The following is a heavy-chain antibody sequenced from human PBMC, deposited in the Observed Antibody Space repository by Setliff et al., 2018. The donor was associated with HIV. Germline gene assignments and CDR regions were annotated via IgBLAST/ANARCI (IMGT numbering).Heavy chain of an antibody. V-gene: IGHV4-38-2*02. D-gene: IGHD2-8*02. J-gene: IGHJ3*01. CDR2: IFHRGGT. CDR1: GSSISDHYW. CDR3: LRETGVNVAADGRGYHTFDF. Sequence: PSETLSLTWSVSGSSISDHYWWAWVRQAPGKGLEYSGTIFHRGGTFNNPSRKSRVTMSVDTSKNQFSMKFTSVTAADTAIYYCLRETGVNVAADGRGYHTFDFWGRGTMVTVAS.